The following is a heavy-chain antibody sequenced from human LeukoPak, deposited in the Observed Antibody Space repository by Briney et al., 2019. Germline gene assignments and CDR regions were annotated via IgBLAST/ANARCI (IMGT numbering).Heavy chain of an antibody. J-gene: IGHJ4*02. D-gene: IGHD4-17*01. V-gene: IGHV4-61*01. Sequence: KPSETLSLTCTVSGRSVSSGSYYWSWIREPPGKGLEWLGYIYYSGSTNYNPSLKSRVTISVDTSKNQFSLKLSSVTAADTAVYYCAREGLYGDYVWSLDYWGQGTLVTVSS. CDR3: AREGLYGDYVWSLDY. CDR1: GRSVSSGSYY. CDR2: IYYSGST.